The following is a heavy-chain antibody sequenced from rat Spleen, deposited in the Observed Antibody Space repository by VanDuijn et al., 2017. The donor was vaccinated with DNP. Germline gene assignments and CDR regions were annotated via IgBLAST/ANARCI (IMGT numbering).Heavy chain of an antibody. CDR1: GFTFSNYY. Sequence: EVQLVESGGGLVQPGRSLKLSCAASGFTFSNYYMAWVRQAPTKGLEWVAAISTGGGNTYYRDSVKGLFTISRDNAKSTLYLQMDSLRSEETATYYCTKAGGYSPWYFDYWGQGVMVTVSS. V-gene: IGHV5S11*01. CDR2: ISTGGGNT. D-gene: IGHD1-11*01. CDR3: TKAGGYSPWYFDY. J-gene: IGHJ2*01.